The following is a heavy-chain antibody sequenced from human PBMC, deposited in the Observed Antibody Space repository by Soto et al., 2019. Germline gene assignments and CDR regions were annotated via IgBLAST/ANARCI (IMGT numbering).Heavy chain of an antibody. CDR2: IIPNNGTA. CDR1: GGTFSSYA. J-gene: IGHJ6*02. D-gene: IGHD2-2*01. Sequence: SVKVSCKASGGTFSSYAISWVRQAPGQGLEWMGGIIPNNGTANYAQKLQGRVTMTADTSTSTAYMELSSLRSEDTAVYYCAGGWPAAIGGYYYGMDVWGQGTTVTVSS. V-gene: IGHV1-69*06. CDR3: AGGWPAAIGGYYYGMDV.